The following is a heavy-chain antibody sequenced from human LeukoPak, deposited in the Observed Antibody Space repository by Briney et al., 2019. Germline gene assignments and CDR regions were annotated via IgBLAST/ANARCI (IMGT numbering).Heavy chain of an antibody. V-gene: IGHV3-66*01. CDR2: IYSGGST. J-gene: IGHJ6*02. D-gene: IGHD2-8*01. CDR3: ATNDYYYYGMDV. Sequence: PGGSLRLSCAAPGFTVSSNYMSWVRQAPGKGPEWVSVIYSGGSTYYADSVKGRFTISRDNSKNTLYLQMNSLRAEDTAVYYCATNDYYYYGMDVWGQGTTVTVSS. CDR1: GFTVSSNY.